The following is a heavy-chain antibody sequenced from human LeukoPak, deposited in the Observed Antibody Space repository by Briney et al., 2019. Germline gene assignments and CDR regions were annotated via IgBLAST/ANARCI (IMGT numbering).Heavy chain of an antibody. D-gene: IGHD6-13*01. CDR3: AREKQQLVSVPDRFDP. CDR2: INHSGST. Sequence: SETLSLTCAVYGGSFSGYYWSWIRQPPGKGLEWIGEINHSGSTNYNPSLKSRVTTSVDTSKNQFSLKLSSVTAADTAVYYCAREKQQLVSVPDRFDPWGQGTLVTVSS. J-gene: IGHJ5*02. V-gene: IGHV4-34*01. CDR1: GGSFSGYY.